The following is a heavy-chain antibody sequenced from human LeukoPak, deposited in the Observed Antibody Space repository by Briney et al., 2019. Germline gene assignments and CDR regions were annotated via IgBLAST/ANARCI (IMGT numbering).Heavy chain of an antibody. Sequence: ASVKVPCKASGYTFTGYYIHWVRQAPGQGLEWMGWINPNSGGTNYAQMFQGWVTMTRDTSISTAYMELSRLRSDDTAVYYCARAGGASDSSGWYVFDYWGQGTLVTVSS. CDR1: GYTFTGYY. CDR3: ARAGGASDSSGWYVFDY. D-gene: IGHD6-19*01. J-gene: IGHJ4*02. CDR2: INPNSGGT. V-gene: IGHV1-2*04.